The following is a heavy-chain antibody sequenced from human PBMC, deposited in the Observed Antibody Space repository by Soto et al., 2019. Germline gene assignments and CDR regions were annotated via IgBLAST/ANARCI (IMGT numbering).Heavy chain of an antibody. D-gene: IGHD2-15*01. CDR2: ISSSGSTI. Sequence: GGSLRLSCAASGFTFSDYYMSWIRQAPGKGLEWVSYISSSGSTIYYADSVKGRFTISRDNAKNSLYLQMNSLRAEDTAVYYCARELASDIVVVVAAPRGMDVWGQGTTVTVSS. V-gene: IGHV3-11*01. J-gene: IGHJ6*02. CDR3: ARELASDIVVVVAAPRGMDV. CDR1: GFTFSDYY.